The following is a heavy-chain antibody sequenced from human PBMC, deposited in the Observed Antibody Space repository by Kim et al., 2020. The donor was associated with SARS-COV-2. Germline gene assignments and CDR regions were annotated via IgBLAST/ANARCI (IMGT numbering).Heavy chain of an antibody. Sequence: SVKVSCKASGGTFSSYAISWVRQAPGQGLEWMGRIIPILGIANYAQKFQGRVTITADKSTSTAYMELSSLRSEDTAVYYCAGCTSCYGPYYYYGMDVWGQGTTVTVSS. V-gene: IGHV1-69*04. D-gene: IGHD2-2*01. J-gene: IGHJ6*02. CDR3: AGCTSCYGPYYYYGMDV. CDR1: GGTFSSYA. CDR2: IIPILGIA.